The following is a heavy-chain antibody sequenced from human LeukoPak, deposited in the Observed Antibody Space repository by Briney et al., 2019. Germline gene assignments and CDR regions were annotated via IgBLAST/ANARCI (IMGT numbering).Heavy chain of an antibody. CDR1: GFTVSSNY. J-gene: IGHJ1*01. CDR3: AKGGEMATIYEYFQH. D-gene: IGHD5-24*01. CDR2: IYSGGST. Sequence: GGSLRLSCAASGFTVSSNYMSWVRQAPGKGLEWVSVIYSGGSTYYADSVRGRFTISRDNSKNTLYLQMNSLRAEDTAVYYCAKGGEMATIYEYFQHWGQGTLVTVSS. V-gene: IGHV3-53*01.